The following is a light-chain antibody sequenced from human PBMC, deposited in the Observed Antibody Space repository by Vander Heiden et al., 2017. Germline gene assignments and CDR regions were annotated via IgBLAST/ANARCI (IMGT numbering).Light chain of an antibody. CDR3: QQYNTYWT. J-gene: IGKJ1*01. CDR1: QSISTD. V-gene: IGKV1-5*03. CDR2: KAS. Sequence: IQMTQSPSTLYASAGHRVKITCRASQSISTDLAWYQRKPGTAPKLLIYKASTLESGDPSRFSGSGSGTEFTLTIIRLQPDDFATYYRQQYNTYWTSGQGTKVEIK.